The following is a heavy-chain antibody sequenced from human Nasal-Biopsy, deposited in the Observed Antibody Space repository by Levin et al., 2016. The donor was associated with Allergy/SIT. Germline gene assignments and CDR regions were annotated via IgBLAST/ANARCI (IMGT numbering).Heavy chain of an antibody. D-gene: IGHD3-22*01. CDR2: VSRTSLYR. CDR1: EFTFSLYS. V-gene: IGHV3-21*01. Sequence: GESLKISCTASEFTFSLYSLHWVRQAPGKGLDWVSSVSRTSLYRRYADSVKGRFTISRDNARRSVYLQMESLRPEDTAVYYCVRDHEEYRDSSGETSFDSWGLGTLVTVSS. CDR3: VRDHEEYRDSSGETSFDS. J-gene: IGHJ4*02.